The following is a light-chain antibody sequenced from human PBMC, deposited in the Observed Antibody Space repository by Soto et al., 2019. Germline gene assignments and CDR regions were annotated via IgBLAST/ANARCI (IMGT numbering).Light chain of an antibody. CDR2: DAF. V-gene: IGKV3-11*01. CDR3: QQRNIWPPVT. J-gene: IGKJ5*01. CDR1: PSVTNY. Sequence: EIVLTQSPATLSLSPGERATLSCRASPSVTNYLAWYQQKPGQPPRLLIYDAFNRAAGIPARFSGSGSGTDFTLTISSLEPEDSAVYYCQQRNIWPPVTFDQGTRLEIK.